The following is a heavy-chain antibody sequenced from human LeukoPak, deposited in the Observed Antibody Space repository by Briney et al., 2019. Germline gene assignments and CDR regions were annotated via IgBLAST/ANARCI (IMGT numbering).Heavy chain of an antibody. CDR2: ISASGHYT. CDR1: GFTFSNSA. CDR3: AKDGSWGDYYFYFYIDV. D-gene: IGHD3-16*01. V-gene: IGHV3-23*01. J-gene: IGHJ6*03. Sequence: GGSLRLSCEASGFTFSNSAMSWFRQAPGKGLEWVSGISASGHYTYNADSAKGRFTISRDNSKNTLYLQMNSLRAEDTALYFCAKDGSWGDYYFYFYIDVWGKGTTVTVSS.